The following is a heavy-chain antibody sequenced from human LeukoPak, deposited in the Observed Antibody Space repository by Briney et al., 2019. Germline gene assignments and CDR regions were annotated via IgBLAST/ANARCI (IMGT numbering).Heavy chain of an antibody. V-gene: IGHV4-59*01. CDR1: GGSISSSY. CDR3: ASSSNWDRYFDY. D-gene: IGHD6-13*01. J-gene: IGHJ4*02. Sequence: PSETLSLTCTVSGGSISSSYWSWIRQPPGQGLEWIGSIYYSGSTNYNPSLKSRLTISLGTSKNQFSLKLSSVTAADTAVYYCASSSNWDRYFDYWGQGTLVTVSS. CDR2: IYYSGST.